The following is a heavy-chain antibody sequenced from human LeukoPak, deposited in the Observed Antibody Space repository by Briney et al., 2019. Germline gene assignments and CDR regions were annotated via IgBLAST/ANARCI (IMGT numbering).Heavy chain of an antibody. Sequence: PSETLSLTCTVSGGSLSSSSYYWGWIRQPPGKGLEWIGSIYYSGSTYYNPSLKSRVTISVDTSKNQFSLKLSSVTAADTAVYYCARAPIAVAGTGWFDPWGQGTLVTVSS. CDR2: IYYSGST. CDR1: GGSLSSSSYY. J-gene: IGHJ5*02. CDR3: ARAPIAVAGTGWFDP. D-gene: IGHD6-19*01. V-gene: IGHV4-39*07.